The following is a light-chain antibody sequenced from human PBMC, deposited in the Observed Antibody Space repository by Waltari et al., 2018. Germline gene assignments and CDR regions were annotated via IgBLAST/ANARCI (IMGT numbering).Light chain of an antibody. CDR2: GAS. Sequence: EVVLPQSPGTLSLSPGDRATSACRASQSVGTSLAWYQQKPGQAPRLLIYGASRRATGIPDRFSGSGSGTDFSLTISRLEPEDFAVYYCQHYVRLPATFGQGTKVEI. V-gene: IGKV3-20*01. J-gene: IGKJ1*01. CDR3: QHYVRLPAT. CDR1: QSVGTS.